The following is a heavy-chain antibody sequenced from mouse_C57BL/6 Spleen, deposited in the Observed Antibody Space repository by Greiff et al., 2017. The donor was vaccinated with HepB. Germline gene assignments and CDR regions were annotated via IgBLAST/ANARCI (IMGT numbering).Heavy chain of an antibody. V-gene: IGHV5-4*01. J-gene: IGHJ2*02. D-gene: IGHD2-1*01. CDR2: ISDGGSYT. Sequence: EVQGVESGGGLVKPGGSLKLSCAASGFTFSSYAMSWVRQTPEKRLEWVATISDGGSYTYYPDNVKGRFTISRDNAKNNLYLQMSHLKSEDTAMYLCARAEGIYYGNYGCFYLHFWGKGTSLTVSS. CDR3: ARAEGIYYGNYGCFYLHF. CDR1: GFTFSSYA.